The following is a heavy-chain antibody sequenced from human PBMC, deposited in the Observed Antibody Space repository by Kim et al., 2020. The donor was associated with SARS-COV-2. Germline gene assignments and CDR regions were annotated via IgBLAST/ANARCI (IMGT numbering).Heavy chain of an antibody. D-gene: IGHD3-22*01. Sequence: SETLSLTCTVSGGSIGGSYWSWIRQPAGKGLEWIGRIYASGSTNYNPSLKSRVTMSVDTSKRQVSLKLSSVTAADTAVYFCARATYYYDNSSGSYYEVFDYWGQGTLVTVSS. CDR2: IYASGST. CDR1: GGSIGGSY. CDR3: ARATYYYDNSSGSYYEVFDY. J-gene: IGHJ4*02. V-gene: IGHV4-4*07.